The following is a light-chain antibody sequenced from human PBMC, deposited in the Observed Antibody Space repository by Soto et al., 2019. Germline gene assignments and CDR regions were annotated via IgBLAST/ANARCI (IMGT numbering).Light chain of an antibody. V-gene: IGLV2-14*01. Sequence: QSALTQPASVSGSPGQSITISCTRTSSDVGDSSSVSWYQQHPGKAPKLMIYDVSYRPSGVSNRFSGSKSGNTASLTISGIQDEDEADYYCRSYTSSSIVFGTGTKLTVL. CDR1: SSDVGDSSS. CDR3: RSYTSSSIV. CDR2: DVS. J-gene: IGLJ1*01.